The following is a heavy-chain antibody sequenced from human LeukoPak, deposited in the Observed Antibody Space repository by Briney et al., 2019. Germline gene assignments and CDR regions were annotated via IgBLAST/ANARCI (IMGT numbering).Heavy chain of an antibody. CDR2: IIPDSGGT. V-gene: IGHV1-2*02. J-gene: IGHJ4*02. CDR3: ARDWSMTTLDY. Sequence: ASVKVSCKASGYTFTDDYYIHWVRQAPGQGLEWMGWIIPDSGGTNYAQRFQGRVTMTRDTSISTAYLEFSSLRSDDTAVYYCARDWSMTTLDYWGQGTLVTVSS. CDR1: GYTFTDDYY. D-gene: IGHD4-17*01.